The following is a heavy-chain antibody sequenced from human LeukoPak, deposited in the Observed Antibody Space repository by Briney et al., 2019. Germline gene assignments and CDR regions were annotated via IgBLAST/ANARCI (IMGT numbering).Heavy chain of an antibody. Sequence: GGSLRLSCASSGFTFSSYAMSWVRQAPGKGLESVSAISGSGGSTYYADSVKGRFTISRDNSKNTLFLQMNSLRAEDTAVYYCAKAYRGYSYVGDFDYWGQGTLVTVSS. CDR1: GFTFSSYA. J-gene: IGHJ4*02. CDR3: AKAYRGYSYVGDFDY. D-gene: IGHD5-18*01. CDR2: ISGSGGST. V-gene: IGHV3-23*01.